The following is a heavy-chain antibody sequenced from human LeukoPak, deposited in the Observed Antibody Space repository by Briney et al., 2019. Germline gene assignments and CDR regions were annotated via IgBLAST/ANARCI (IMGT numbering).Heavy chain of an antibody. CDR1: GFTFNTYP. CDR2: ISYDGSNK. Sequence: GGSLRLSCAASGFTFNTYPMSWVRQAPGKGLEWVAVISYDGSNKYYADSVKGRFTISRDNSKNTLYLQMNSLRAEDTAVYYCARDGSDWGQGTLVTVSS. CDR3: ARDGSD. V-gene: IGHV3-30-3*01. J-gene: IGHJ4*02.